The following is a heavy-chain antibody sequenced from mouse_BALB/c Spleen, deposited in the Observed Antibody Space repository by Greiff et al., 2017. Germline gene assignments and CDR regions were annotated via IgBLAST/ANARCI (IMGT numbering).Heavy chain of an antibody. D-gene: IGHD2-3*01. J-gene: IGHJ2*01. Sequence: DVQLVESGGGLVQPGGSRKLSCAASGFTFSSFGMHWVRQAPEKGLEWVAYISSGSSTIYYADTVKGRFTISRDNPKNTLFLQMTSLRSEDTAMYYCAIDGYYNYFDYWGQGTTLTVSS. V-gene: IGHV5-17*02. CDR2: ISSGSSTI. CDR3: AIDGYYNYFDY. CDR1: GFTFSSFG.